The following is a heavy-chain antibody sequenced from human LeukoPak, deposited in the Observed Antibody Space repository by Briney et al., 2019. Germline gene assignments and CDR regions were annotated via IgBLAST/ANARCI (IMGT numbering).Heavy chain of an antibody. D-gene: IGHD1-26*01. CDR1: GYTFTGYH. CDR2: INPNSGGT. J-gene: IGHJ4*02. CDR3: ASDLRGVGATFMRY. V-gene: IGHV1-2*02. Sequence: ASVKVSCKASGYTFTGYHIHWVRQAPGQGLEWMGWINPNSGGTNYAQKFQGRVTMTRDTSISTAYMELSRLSSDDTAVYYCASDLRGVGATFMRYWGQGTLVTVSS.